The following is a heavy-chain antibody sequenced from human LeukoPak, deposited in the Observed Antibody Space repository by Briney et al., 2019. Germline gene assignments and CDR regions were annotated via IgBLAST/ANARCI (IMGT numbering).Heavy chain of an antibody. CDR3: ARAKEMATTTDYYYYMDV. CDR1: GYTFTSYD. J-gene: IGHJ6*03. Sequence: ASVKVSCKASGYTFTSYDINWVRQATGQGLEWMGWMSPNSGNTGYAQKFQGRVTMTRNTSISTAYMELSSLRSEDTAVYYCARAKEMATTTDYYYYMDVWGKGTTVTVSS. CDR2: MSPNSGNT. V-gene: IGHV1-8*01. D-gene: IGHD5-24*01.